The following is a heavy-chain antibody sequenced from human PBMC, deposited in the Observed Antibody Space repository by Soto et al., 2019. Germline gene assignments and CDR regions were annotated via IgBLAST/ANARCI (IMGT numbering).Heavy chain of an antibody. D-gene: IGHD6-19*01. CDR3: ARGGTEAHSTGRYDY. CDR2: ISAYNGNT. CDR1: GYSFSTYG. Sequence: QVQLVQSGAEVKKPGASVKVSCKASGYSFSTYGISWVRQAPGQGLEWMGWISAYNGNTNYAQKFQGRVAMTTDTSTRIAYMDLSSLRSDDTAVYYCARGGTEAHSTGRYDYWGQGTLVTVSS. V-gene: IGHV1-18*01. J-gene: IGHJ4*02.